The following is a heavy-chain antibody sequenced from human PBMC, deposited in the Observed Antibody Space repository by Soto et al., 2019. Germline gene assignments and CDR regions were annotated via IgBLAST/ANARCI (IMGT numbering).Heavy chain of an antibody. Sequence: EVQVVESGGGLVKPGGSLRLSCAVSDFTFNNVWMNWVRQAPGKGLEWVGHIKSKTDGGATDYAAPVKGRFTISRDDSKNTLYLQMNSLKTEDTAVYYCTTGRRDYDYYGLDVW. CDR2: IKSKTDGGAT. V-gene: IGHV3-15*07. CDR3: TTGRRDYDYYGLDV. CDR1: DFTFNNVW. J-gene: IGHJ6*01.